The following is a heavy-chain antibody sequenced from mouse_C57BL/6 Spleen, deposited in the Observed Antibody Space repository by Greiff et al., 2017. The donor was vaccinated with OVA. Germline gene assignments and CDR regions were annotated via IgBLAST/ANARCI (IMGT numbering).Heavy chain of an antibody. CDR1: GYTFTSYW. V-gene: IGHV1-59*01. CDR3: ARHYYGSSFNYFDY. J-gene: IGHJ2*01. Sequence: QVQLQQPGAELVRPGTSVKLSCKASGYTFTSYWMHWVKQRPGQGLEWIGVIDPSDSYTNYNQKFKGKATLTVDTSSSTAYMQLSSLTSEDSAVYYCARHYYGSSFNYFDYWGQGTTLTVSS. D-gene: IGHD1-1*01. CDR2: IDPSDSYT.